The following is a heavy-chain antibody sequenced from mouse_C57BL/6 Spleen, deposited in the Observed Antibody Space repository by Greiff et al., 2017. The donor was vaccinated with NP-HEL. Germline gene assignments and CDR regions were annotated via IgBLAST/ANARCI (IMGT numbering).Heavy chain of an antibody. CDR3: VRHGPFMDY. CDR2: IRSKSNNYAT. CDR1: GFSFNTYA. Sequence: DVMLVESGGGLVQPKGSLKLSCAASGFSFNTYAMNWVRQAPGKGLEWVARIRSKSNNYATYYADSVKDRFTISRDDSESMLYLQMNNLKTEDTAMYYCVRHGPFMDYWGQGTSVTVSS. V-gene: IGHV10-1*01. J-gene: IGHJ4*01.